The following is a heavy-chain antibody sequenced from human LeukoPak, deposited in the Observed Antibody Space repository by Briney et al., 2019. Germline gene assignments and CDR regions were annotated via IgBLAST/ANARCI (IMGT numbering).Heavy chain of an antibody. Sequence: SETLSLTCTVSGGSISRYYWSWIRQPAGKGLEWIGRIYTSGSTNYNPSLTSRVTMSVDTSKSQFSLKLSSVTAADTAVYYCARDYFGVGPLYYYNYRDVWGKGTTVTVSS. CDR1: GGSISRYY. CDR2: IYTSGST. D-gene: IGHD3-3*01. J-gene: IGHJ6*03. CDR3: ARDYFGVGPLYYYNYRDV. V-gene: IGHV4-4*07.